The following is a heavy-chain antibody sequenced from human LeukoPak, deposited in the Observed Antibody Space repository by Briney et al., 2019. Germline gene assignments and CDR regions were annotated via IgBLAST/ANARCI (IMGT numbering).Heavy chain of an antibody. J-gene: IGHJ3*01. CDR2: MYYGGAA. D-gene: IGHD4-17*01. CDR3: ARDFVVTTGFHDAFDV. CDR1: GASISGYY. V-gene: IGHV4-59*01. Sequence: PSETLSLTCTVSGASISGYYWSWIRQSPGGGGGRIGYMYYGGAASYNPSLHGRVDLSAQTSTTQVYLILSSLTSADTAIYYCARDFVVTTGFHDAFDVWGQGTVVTVSS.